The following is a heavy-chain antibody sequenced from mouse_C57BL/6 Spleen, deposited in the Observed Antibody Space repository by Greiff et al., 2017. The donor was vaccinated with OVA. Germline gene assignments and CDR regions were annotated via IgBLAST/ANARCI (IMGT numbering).Heavy chain of an antibody. Sequence: LQQSGAELVRPGASVKMSCKASGYTFTSYNMHWVTQTPRQGLEWIGAIYPGNGDTSYNQKFKGKATLTVDKSSSTAYMQLSSLTSEDSAVYFCASSPLYYYGSSYAMDYWGQGTSVTVSS. CDR2: IYPGNGDT. V-gene: IGHV1-12*01. CDR1: GYTFTSYN. CDR3: ASSPLYYYGSSYAMDY. D-gene: IGHD1-1*01. J-gene: IGHJ4*01.